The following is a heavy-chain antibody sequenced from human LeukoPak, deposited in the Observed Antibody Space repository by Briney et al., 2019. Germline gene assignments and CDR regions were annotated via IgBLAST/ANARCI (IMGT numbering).Heavy chain of an antibody. Sequence: PSETLSLTCTVSGDSIRSYYWNWIRQPPGKGLEWIGYIYYSGSTNYNPSLKSRVTMSVDTSKNQLSLKLSSVTVADTAVYYCARGQGRFDYDSSGYYITDLDYWGQGTLVTVSS. CDR1: GDSIRSYY. CDR3: ARGQGRFDYDSSGYYITDLDY. CDR2: IYYSGST. V-gene: IGHV4-59*01. D-gene: IGHD3-22*01. J-gene: IGHJ4*02.